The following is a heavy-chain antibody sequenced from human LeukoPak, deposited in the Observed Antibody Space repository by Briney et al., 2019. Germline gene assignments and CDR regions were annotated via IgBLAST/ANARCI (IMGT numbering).Heavy chain of an antibody. V-gene: IGHV1-24*01. Sequence: EASVKVSCKVSGYTLTDLSIHWVRQAPGKGLEWMGGFAHENGETTHAQKFEGRITMTEDTSTDTVYMELSSLRSEDTAVYYCTTDVRVRGVIIRGWFDSWGQGTLVTVSS. D-gene: IGHD3-10*01. CDR2: FAHENGET. CDR3: TTDVRVRGVIIRGWFDS. CDR1: GYTLTDLS. J-gene: IGHJ5*01.